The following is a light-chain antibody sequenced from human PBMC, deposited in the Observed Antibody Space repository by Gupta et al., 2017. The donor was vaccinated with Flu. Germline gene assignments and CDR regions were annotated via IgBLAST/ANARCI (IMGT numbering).Light chain of an antibody. J-gene: IGLJ3*02. V-gene: IGLV7-46*01. CDR3: LLVYSGFVM. CDR1: TGTVTTGHY. CDR2: DTY. Sequence: QALVTQEPSLTVSPGGKVTLTCCSSTGTVTTGHYPYWIQQKPGQVPKTLIFDTYDRHSWTPARFSGSLLGGKAALTLSGAQPDDEADYYCLLVYSGFVMFGGGTKLTVL.